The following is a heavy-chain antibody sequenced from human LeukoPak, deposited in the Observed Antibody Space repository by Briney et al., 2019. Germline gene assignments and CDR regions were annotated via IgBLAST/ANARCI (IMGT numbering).Heavy chain of an antibody. V-gene: IGHV3-23*01. CDR2: ISGGGGST. J-gene: IGHJ4*02. Sequence: GGSLRLSCAASGFTFSSYAMSWVRQAPGKGLEWVSAISGGGGSTYYADSVKGRFTISRDNSKNTLYLQMNSLRAEDTAVYYCAKWARDCSSTSCYMRYWGQGTLATVSS. CDR3: AKWARDCSSTSCYMRY. D-gene: IGHD2-2*02. CDR1: GFTFSSYA.